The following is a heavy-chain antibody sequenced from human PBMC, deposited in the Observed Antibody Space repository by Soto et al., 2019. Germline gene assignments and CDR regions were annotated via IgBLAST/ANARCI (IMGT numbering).Heavy chain of an antibody. CDR1: GYTFTSYG. V-gene: IGHV1-18*01. D-gene: IGHD6-13*01. CDR2: ISAYNGNT. J-gene: IGHJ4*02. Sequence: VASVKVSRKASGYTFTSYGISWVRQAPGQGLEWMGWISAYNGNTNYAQKLQGRVTMTTDTSTSTAYMELRSLRSDDTAVYYCARGKFIAAAGTLDYWGQGTLVTVSS. CDR3: ARGKFIAAAGTLDY.